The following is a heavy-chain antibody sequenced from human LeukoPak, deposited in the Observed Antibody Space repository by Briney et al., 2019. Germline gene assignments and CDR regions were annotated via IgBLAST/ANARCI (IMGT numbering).Heavy chain of an antibody. CDR3: ARDPGPGGYCSGGSCYGY. CDR2: IYYSGST. D-gene: IGHD2-15*01. V-gene: IGHV4-39*07. Sequence: PSETLSLTCTVSGGSISSSSYYWGWIRQPPGKGLEWIGSIYYSGSTYYNPSLKSRVTISVDTSKNQFSLKLSSVTAADTAVYYCARDPGPGGYCSGGSCYGYWGQGTLVTVSS. CDR1: GGSISSSSYY. J-gene: IGHJ4*02.